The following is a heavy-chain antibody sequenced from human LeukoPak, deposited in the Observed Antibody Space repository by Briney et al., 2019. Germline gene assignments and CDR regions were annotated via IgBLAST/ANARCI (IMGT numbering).Heavy chain of an antibody. CDR3: ARAPSGSFVDY. D-gene: IGHD1-26*01. V-gene: IGHV6-1*01. J-gene: IGHJ4*02. CDR1: GDSVSTNSGA. CDR2: TYYRSKWSA. Sequence: SQTLSLTCAISGDSVSTNSGAWNWLRQSPSRGLEWLGRTYYRSKWSADYAVSVESRMTINADTSKNQFSLQLNSVTPEDTAVYYCARAPSGSFVDYWGQGTLVSASS.